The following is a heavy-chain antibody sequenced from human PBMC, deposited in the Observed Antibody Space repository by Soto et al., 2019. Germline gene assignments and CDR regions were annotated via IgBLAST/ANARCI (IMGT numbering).Heavy chain of an antibody. V-gene: IGHV1-18*01. CDR2: ISAHNGNT. D-gene: IGHD1-1*01. Sequence: QVHLVQSGAEVKKPGASVKVSCKGSGYTFTSYGITWVRQAPGQGIEWMGWISAHNGNTDYAQKLQGRVTVTRDTSTSNAYMELRSLRSDDTAVYYCARGRYGDYWGDGALVTVSS. CDR1: GYTFTSYG. CDR3: ARGRYGDY. J-gene: IGHJ4*01.